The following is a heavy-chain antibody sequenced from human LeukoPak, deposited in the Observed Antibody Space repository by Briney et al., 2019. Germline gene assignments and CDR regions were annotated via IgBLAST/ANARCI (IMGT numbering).Heavy chain of an antibody. CDR3: ARDGLVPIAAAANLASHAFDI. CDR1: GGSVSRSDYY. CDR2: VYYSGAT. Sequence: KPSETLSLTCSVSGGSVSRSDYYWGWIRQPPGKGLEWIGSVYYSGATSYNPSLKSRVTISVDTSKNQFSLEMTSGTAADTAVYYCARDGLVPIAAAANLASHAFDIWGQGTMVTVSS. J-gene: IGHJ3*02. V-gene: IGHV4-39*07. D-gene: IGHD6-13*01.